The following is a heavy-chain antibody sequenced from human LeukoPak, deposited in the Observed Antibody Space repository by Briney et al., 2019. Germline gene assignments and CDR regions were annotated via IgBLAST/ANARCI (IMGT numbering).Heavy chain of an antibody. CDR3: TRHSYAFDY. Sequence: QPGGSLRLSCAASGFTFSGSAKHWVRQASGKGLEWVGRIRSKANSYATAYAASVKGRFTISRDDSKNTAYLQMNSLKTEDTAVYYCTRHSYAFDYWGQGTLVTVSS. J-gene: IGHJ4*02. CDR2: IRSKANSYAT. CDR1: GFTFSGSA. D-gene: IGHD1-26*01. V-gene: IGHV3-73*01.